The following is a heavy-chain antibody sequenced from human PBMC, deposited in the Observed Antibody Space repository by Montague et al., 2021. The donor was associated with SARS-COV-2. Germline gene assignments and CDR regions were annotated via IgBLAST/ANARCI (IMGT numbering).Heavy chain of an antibody. V-gene: IGHV4-59*11. CDR1: GGSMSDHY. J-gene: IGHJ5*02. D-gene: IGHD3-10*01. CDR3: ARAVSVRRAVNWFDP. Sequence: SETLSLTCTVSGGSMSDHYWAWIRQPPGKGLEWLAYIYYGGGINSNASLKSRVTTSVDTSKNQFSLKLTSVTAADTAVYYCARAVSVRRAVNWFDPWGQGTLVTVSS. CDR2: IYYGGGI.